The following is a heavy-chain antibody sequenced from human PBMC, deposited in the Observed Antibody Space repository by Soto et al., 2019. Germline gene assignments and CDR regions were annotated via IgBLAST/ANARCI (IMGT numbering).Heavy chain of an antibody. Sequence: QVQLVQSGAEVKKPGASVKVSCKASGYTFTSYAMHWVRQAPGHSPEWMGWINAGNGNTKYAQKFQGRVTITRDTSASTAYMELSSLRSEDTDVYYCARGFRGGDAEWFDPWGQGTLVTVSS. CDR2: INAGNGNT. CDR1: GYTFTSYA. J-gene: IGHJ5*02. D-gene: IGHD2-21*02. CDR3: ARGFRGGDAEWFDP. V-gene: IGHV1-3*01.